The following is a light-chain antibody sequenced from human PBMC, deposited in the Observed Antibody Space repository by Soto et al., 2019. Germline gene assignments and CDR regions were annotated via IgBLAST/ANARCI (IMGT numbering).Light chain of an antibody. CDR3: MQALQLRT. V-gene: IGKV2-28*01. Sequence: DIVMTQSPLSLPVTPGEPASISCRSSHSLLHSSGYNYLDWYLQKPGXSPXLLIYLGSNRASGVPDRFIGIGSGTDFTLRLSRLEAEDVGVYDCMQALQLRTFGQGTRLEIK. J-gene: IGKJ5*01. CDR1: HSLLHSSGYNY. CDR2: LGS.